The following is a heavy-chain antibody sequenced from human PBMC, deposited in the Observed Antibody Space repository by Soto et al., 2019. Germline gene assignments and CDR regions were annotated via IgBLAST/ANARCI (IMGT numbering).Heavy chain of an antibody. Sequence: ASVKVSCKASGYTFTSYGISWVRQAPGQGLEWMGWISAYNGNTNYAQKLQGRVTMTTDTSTSTAYMGLRSLRSDDTAVYYCARDVLEKQPLRPTKWFDPWGQGTLVTVSS. CDR2: ISAYNGNT. J-gene: IGHJ5*02. CDR3: ARDVLEKQPLRPTKWFDP. CDR1: GYTFTSYG. V-gene: IGHV1-18*04. D-gene: IGHD3-3*01.